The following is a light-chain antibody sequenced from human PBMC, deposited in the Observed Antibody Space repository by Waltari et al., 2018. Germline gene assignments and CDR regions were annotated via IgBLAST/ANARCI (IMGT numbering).Light chain of an antibody. V-gene: IGKV3-11*01. Sequence: EIVLTQSPATLSLSPGERATLSCRASQSVSSYLAWYQQKPGQAPRLLIHDASNRATGIPARFSGSGSGTDFTLIISSLEPEDFAVYYCQQRSSNWFTFGGGTKVEIK. CDR3: QQRSSNWFT. J-gene: IGKJ4*01. CDR1: QSVSSY. CDR2: DAS.